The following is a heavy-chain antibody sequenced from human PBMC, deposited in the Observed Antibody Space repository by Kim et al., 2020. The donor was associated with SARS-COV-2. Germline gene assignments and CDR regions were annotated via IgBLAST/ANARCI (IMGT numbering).Heavy chain of an antibody. Sequence: SETLSLTCAVSGGSISSGGYSWSWIRQPPGKGLEWIGYIYHSGSTYYNPSLKSRVTISVDRSKNQFSLKLSSVTAADTAVYYCARDSGPGGYFDYWGQGTLVTVSS. D-gene: IGHD3-10*01. V-gene: IGHV4-30-2*01. CDR2: IYHSGST. CDR1: GGSISSGGYS. CDR3: ARDSGPGGYFDY. J-gene: IGHJ4*02.